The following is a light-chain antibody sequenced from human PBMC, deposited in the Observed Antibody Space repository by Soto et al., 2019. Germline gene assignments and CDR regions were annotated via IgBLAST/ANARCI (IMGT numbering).Light chain of an antibody. CDR3: QQYTDWPT. CDR1: QTISNS. V-gene: IGKV3-15*01. CDR2: GAS. J-gene: IGKJ1*01. Sequence: EIVLTQSPATLSLSPGERATLSCRASQTISNSLAWYQQKPGQAPRLLIYGASTRATGIPARFSGRGSGTEFTLTISSLQSEDFAVYFCQQYTDWPTFGQGTKVDIK.